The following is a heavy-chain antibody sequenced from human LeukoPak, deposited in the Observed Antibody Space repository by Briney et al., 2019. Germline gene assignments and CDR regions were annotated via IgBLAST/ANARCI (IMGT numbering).Heavy chain of an antibody. CDR1: GGSISSSSYY. D-gene: IGHD4-11*01. CDR3: ARVQSPGWFDP. J-gene: IGHJ5*02. Sequence: SETLSLTCTVSGGSISSSSYYWGWIRQPPGKGLEWIGRIYTSGSTNYNPSLKSRVTISVDTSKNQFSLKLTSVTAADTGVYYCARVQSPGWFDPWGQGTLVTVSS. CDR2: IYTSGST. V-gene: IGHV4-39*07.